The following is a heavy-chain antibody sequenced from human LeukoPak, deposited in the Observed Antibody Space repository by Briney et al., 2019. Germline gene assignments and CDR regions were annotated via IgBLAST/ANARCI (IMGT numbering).Heavy chain of an antibody. J-gene: IGHJ4*02. CDR2: IDPNSGGT. CDR3: ARIRRSGRDGSAYYFDY. D-gene: IGHD3-10*01. V-gene: IGHV1-2*02. CDR1: GYTFTGYY. Sequence: ASVKVSCKASGYTFTGYYMHWVRQAPGQGLEWMGWIDPNSGGTNYAQKFQGRVTMTRDTSISTAYMELSRLRSDDTAVYYCARIRRSGRDGSAYYFDYWGQGTLVTVSS.